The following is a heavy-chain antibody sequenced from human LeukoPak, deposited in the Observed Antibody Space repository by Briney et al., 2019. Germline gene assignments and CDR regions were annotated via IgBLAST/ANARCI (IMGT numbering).Heavy chain of an antibody. V-gene: IGHV3-74*01. Sequence: GGSLRLSCAASGFTFSSYWMHWVRQVPGKGLAWVSRIDEFGSVTNSADSVQGRFSISRDNAKDALYLQMNSLRAEDTAVYYCVRDMFGGRDYWGQGTLVTVSS. J-gene: IGHJ4*02. CDR2: IDEFGSVT. CDR3: VRDMFGGRDY. CDR1: GFTFSSYW. D-gene: IGHD3-10*02.